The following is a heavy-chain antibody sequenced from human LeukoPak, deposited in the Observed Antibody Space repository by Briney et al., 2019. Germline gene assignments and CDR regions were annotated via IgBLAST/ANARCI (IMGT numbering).Heavy chain of an antibody. CDR1: GFTFSSYA. CDR3: ARGYSGQDY. D-gene: IGHD5-12*01. CDR2: TNSDGSTT. J-gene: IGHJ4*02. Sequence: GGSLRLSCAASGFTFSSYAMSWVRLAPGKGLVWVSRTNSDGSTTSHADSVKGRFSISRDNAKNTLYLQMNSLRVEDTAVYYCARGYSGQDYWGQGTLVTVSS. V-gene: IGHV3-74*01.